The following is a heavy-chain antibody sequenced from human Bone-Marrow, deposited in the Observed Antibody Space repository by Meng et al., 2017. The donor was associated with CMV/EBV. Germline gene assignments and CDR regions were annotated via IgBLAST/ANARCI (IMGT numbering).Heavy chain of an antibody. CDR3: AKEQNSKLRYFDWFYDAFDI. D-gene: IGHD3-9*01. CDR2: ISSGSNYV. CDR1: GFTFSAYT. V-gene: IGHV3-21*01. Sequence: GGSLRLSCAASGFTFSAYTMNWVRQAPGKGLEWISSISSGSNYVNYTDSLKGRFTISRDNAKNSLYLQMHSLRVEDTAVYYCAKEQNSKLRYFDWFYDAFDIWGQGTTVTVSS. J-gene: IGHJ3*02.